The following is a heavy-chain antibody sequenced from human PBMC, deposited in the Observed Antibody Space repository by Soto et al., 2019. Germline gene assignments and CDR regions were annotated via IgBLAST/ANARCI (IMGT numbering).Heavy chain of an antibody. V-gene: IGHV3-53*01. CDR3: ASLHSEYSYGLGY. Sequence: GGSLGLSCAASGFTVSINYMGWVRQAPGKGLEWVSVTHTAGSTYYADSMKGRFTISRDNSKNTLYLQMNSLRAEDTALYYCASLHSEYSYGLGYWGQGTMVTVSS. D-gene: IGHD5-18*01. CDR1: GFTVSINY. CDR2: THTAGST. J-gene: IGHJ4*02.